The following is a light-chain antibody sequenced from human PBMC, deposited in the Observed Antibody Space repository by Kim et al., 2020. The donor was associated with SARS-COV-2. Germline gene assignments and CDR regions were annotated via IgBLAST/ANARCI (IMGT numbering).Light chain of an antibody. CDR1: QNIRNY. Sequence: ASVGDIVTITCRASQNIRNYVNWYQQKPGRAPSLLIYAASSLQSGVPSRFSGGGSGTDFTLTISSLQSEDSASYYCQQSYTTPRTFGQGTKVDIK. CDR2: AAS. CDR3: QQSYTTPRT. V-gene: IGKV1-39*01. J-gene: IGKJ1*01.